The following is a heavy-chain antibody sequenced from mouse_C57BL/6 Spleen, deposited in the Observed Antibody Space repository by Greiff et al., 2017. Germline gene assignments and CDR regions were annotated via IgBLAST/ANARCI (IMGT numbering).Heavy chain of an antibody. CDR2: INPSNGGT. CDR3: ARGGPLLRCYFDY. J-gene: IGHJ2*01. V-gene: IGHV1-53*01. D-gene: IGHD1-1*01. Sequence: QVQLQQPGTELVKPGASVKLSCKASGYTFTSYWMHWVKQRPGQGLEWIGNINPSNGGTNYNEKFKSKATLTVDKSSSTAYMQLSSLTSEDSAVXYCARGGPLLRCYFDYWGQGTTLTVSS. CDR1: GYTFTSYW.